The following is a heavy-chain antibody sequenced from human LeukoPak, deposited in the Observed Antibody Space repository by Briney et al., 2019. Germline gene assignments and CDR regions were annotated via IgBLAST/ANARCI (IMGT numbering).Heavy chain of an antibody. CDR1: GGSISSYY. J-gene: IGHJ5*02. CDR2: IYYSGST. V-gene: IGHV4-59*01. Sequence: SETLSLTCTVSGGSISSYYWSWIRQPPGKGLEWIGYIYYSGSTSYNPSLKSRVTISVDTSKNQFSLKLSSVTAADTAVYYCARGYSSSWFDDGVSLNWFDPWGQGTLVTVSS. D-gene: IGHD6-13*01. CDR3: ARGYSSSWFDDGVSLNWFDP.